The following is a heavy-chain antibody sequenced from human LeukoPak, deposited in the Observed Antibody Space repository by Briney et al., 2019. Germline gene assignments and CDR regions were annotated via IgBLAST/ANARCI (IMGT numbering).Heavy chain of an antibody. CDR3: ARRSYYYDSSGYNEKFDY. V-gene: IGHV4-39*01. Sequence: PSETLSLTCTVSGGSISSSSYYWGWIRQPPGKGLEWIGSIYYSGSTYYNPSLKSRVTISVDTSKNQFSLKLSSVTAADTAVYYCARRSYYYDSSGYNEKFDYWGQGTLVTVSS. CDR1: GGSISSSSYY. J-gene: IGHJ4*02. D-gene: IGHD3-22*01. CDR2: IYYSGST.